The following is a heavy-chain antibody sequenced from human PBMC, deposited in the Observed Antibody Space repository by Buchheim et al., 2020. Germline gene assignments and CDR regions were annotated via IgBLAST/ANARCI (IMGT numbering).Heavy chain of an antibody. V-gene: IGHV3-33*01. CDR2: IWYDGGNK. CDR3: ARCLSSRGWFDP. Sequence: QVQVVESGGGVVQPGRSLRLSCAASRFTFSDYGMHWVRQAPGKGLEWVAVIWYDGGNKYYADSVKGRFTISRDNSKKTLYLQMNSLRVEDTAVYFCARCLSSRGWFDPWGQGTL. J-gene: IGHJ5*02. CDR1: RFTFSDYG. D-gene: IGHD5/OR15-5a*01.